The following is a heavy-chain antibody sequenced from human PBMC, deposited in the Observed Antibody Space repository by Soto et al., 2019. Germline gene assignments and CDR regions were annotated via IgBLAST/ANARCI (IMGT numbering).Heavy chain of an antibody. J-gene: IGHJ4*02. CDR3: ARPPGYISDWYYFDL. CDR2: ISPKSGVT. D-gene: IGHD3-9*01. V-gene: IGHV1-2*02. CDR1: GYSFINYY. Sequence: ASVKVSCKASGYSFINYYTHWVRRAPGQGFEWMGRISPKSGVTVYAQKFQGRVSLTWDTSLNTAYMELSSLMSEDTAVYYCARPPGYISDWYYFDLWGQGTQVTVSS.